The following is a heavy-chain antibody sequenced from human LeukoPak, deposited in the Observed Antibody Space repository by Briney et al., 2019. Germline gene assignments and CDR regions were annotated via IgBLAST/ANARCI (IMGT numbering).Heavy chain of an antibody. D-gene: IGHD3-22*01. CDR2: IYYSGTT. CDR3: AGAPYYYDSSGYPY. CDR1: GGSLSSSSYY. J-gene: IGHJ4*02. V-gene: IGHV4-39*01. Sequence: PSETLSLTCTVSGGSLSSSSYYWGWVRQPPGKGLEWIGSIYYSGTTYYNTSLKSRVTISVNTSKTQFSLKLSTVTAAATAVYYCAGAPYYYDSSGYPYWGQGTLVTVSS.